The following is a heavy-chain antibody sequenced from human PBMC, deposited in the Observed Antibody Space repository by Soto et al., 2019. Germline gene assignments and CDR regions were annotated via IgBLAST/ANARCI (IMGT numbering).Heavy chain of an antibody. V-gene: IGHV1-69*02. CDR2: IIPILGIA. J-gene: IGHJ4*02. CDR3: ARAPYYDFWSGYYRAPFDY. D-gene: IGHD3-3*01. CDR1: GGTFSSYT. Sequence: QVQLVQSGAEVKKPGSSVKVSCKASGGTFSSYTISWVRQAPGQGLEWMGRIIPILGIANYAQKFQGRVTITADKSTSTAYMELSSLRSEDTAVYYCARAPYYDFWSGYYRAPFDYWGQGTLVTVSS.